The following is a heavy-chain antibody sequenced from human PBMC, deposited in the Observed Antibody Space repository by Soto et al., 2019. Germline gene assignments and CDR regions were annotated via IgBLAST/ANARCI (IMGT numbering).Heavy chain of an antibody. CDR2: IIPIFGTA. V-gene: IGHV1-69*13. CDR1: GGTFSSYA. CDR3: ARDLIIAARRDYYYGMDV. D-gene: IGHD6-6*01. Sequence: SVKVSCKASGGTFSSYAISWVRQAPGQGLEWMGGIIPIFGTANYAQKFQGRVTITADESTSTAYMELSSLRSEDTAVYYCARDLIIAARRDYYYGMDVWGQGTTVTVSS. J-gene: IGHJ6*02.